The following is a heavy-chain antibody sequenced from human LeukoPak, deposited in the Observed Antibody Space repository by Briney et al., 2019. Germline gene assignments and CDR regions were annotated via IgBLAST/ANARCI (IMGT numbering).Heavy chain of an antibody. Sequence: ASVKVSCKASGYTFTSYYMHWVRQAPGQGLEWVGIINPNSVSTSYAQKFQGRVTMTRDTSTSTVYMELSSLRSEDTAVYYCARGGGRYFSSRLGYFDYWGQGTLVTVSS. J-gene: IGHJ4*02. V-gene: IGHV1-46*01. CDR2: INPNSVST. CDR1: GYTFTSYY. D-gene: IGHD1-26*01. CDR3: ARGGGRYFSSRLGYFDY.